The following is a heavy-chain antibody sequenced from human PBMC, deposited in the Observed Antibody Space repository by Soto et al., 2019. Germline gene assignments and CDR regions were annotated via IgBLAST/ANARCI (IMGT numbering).Heavy chain of an antibody. CDR2: MNPNSGNT. CDR1: GYTFTSYD. Sequence: GASVKVSCKASGYTFTSYDINWVRQATGQGLEWMGWMNPNSGNTGYAQKFQGRVTMTRNTSISTAYMELSSLRSEDTAVYYCARGRDDGSESYHLVDHWGQGTLVTVSS. V-gene: IGHV1-8*01. D-gene: IGHD3-10*01. CDR3: ARGRDDGSESYHLVDH. J-gene: IGHJ4*02.